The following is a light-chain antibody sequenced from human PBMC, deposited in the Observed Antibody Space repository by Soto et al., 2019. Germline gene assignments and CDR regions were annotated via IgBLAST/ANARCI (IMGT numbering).Light chain of an antibody. V-gene: IGKV2-28*01. CDR1: QSLLHFNGYNY. J-gene: IGKJ2*01. CDR3: MQSLQTPYT. CDR2: LGS. Sequence: DIVMTQSPLSLPVILGEPASISCRSSQSLLHFNGYNYLDWYLQRPGQSPQLLIFLGSHRASGVPDRFSGSGSGTEFTLKISSVEAEDVGVYFCMQSLQTPYTFGQGTKLEIK.